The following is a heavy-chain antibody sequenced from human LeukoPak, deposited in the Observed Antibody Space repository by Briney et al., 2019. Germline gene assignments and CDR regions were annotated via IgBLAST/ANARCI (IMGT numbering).Heavy chain of an antibody. CDR2: INPNSGGT. Sequence: GASVKVSCKASGYTFTGYYIHWVRQAPGQGLEWMGWINPNSGGTNYAQEFQGRVTMTRDTSISTAYMELSRLRSDDTAVYYCARVFVLRFLEWTRNLDPYFDYWGQGTLVTVSS. CDR1: GYTFTGYY. CDR3: ARVFVLRFLEWTRNLDPYFDY. D-gene: IGHD3-3*01. V-gene: IGHV1-2*02. J-gene: IGHJ4*02.